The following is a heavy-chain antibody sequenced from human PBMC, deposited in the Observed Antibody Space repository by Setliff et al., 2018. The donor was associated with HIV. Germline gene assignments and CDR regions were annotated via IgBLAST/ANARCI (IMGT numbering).Heavy chain of an antibody. CDR1: GFDFTHTW. CDR3: ATDALHIWGTYRVGVVDY. D-gene: IGHD3-16*02. CDR2: IKSEPDGGTT. J-gene: IGHJ4*02. V-gene: IGHV3-15*01. Sequence: GGSLRLSCAASGFDFTHTWMNWVRQAPGKGLEWIGRIKSEPDGGTTDYAAPVKGRFTISRDDSKHTLYLQMNSLKTEDTAVYYCATDALHIWGTYRVGVVDYWGQGVLVTVSS.